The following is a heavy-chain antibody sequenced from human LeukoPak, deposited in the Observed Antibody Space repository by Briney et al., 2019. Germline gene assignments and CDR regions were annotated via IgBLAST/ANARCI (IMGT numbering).Heavy chain of an antibody. J-gene: IGHJ4*02. CDR3: AEDRSRLRIAAAGMDY. V-gene: IGHV3-30*18. D-gene: IGHD6-13*01. CDR1: GFTFSSYA. CDR2: ISFDGRNK. Sequence: GRSLRLSCAASGFTFSSYAMHWVRQAPGKGLEWVAVISFDGRNKYYADSVKGRFTISRDNSKNTLYLQMNSLRAEDTAVYYCAEDRSRLRIAAAGMDYWGQGTLVTVSS.